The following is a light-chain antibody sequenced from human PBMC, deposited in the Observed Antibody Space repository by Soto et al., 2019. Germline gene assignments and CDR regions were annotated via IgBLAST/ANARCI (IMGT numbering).Light chain of an antibody. CDR1: QTISNY. J-gene: IGKJ2*01. V-gene: IGKV1-39*01. Sequence: DIQMTQSPSSLSASVGDRVTITCRASQTISNYLNWYHQKPGKPPKLLIYGISTLQSGVPSRFSGSGSGTDFTLTIISLQPEDFSTYYCQQSFNTPYTFGQGTEVEVK. CDR2: GIS. CDR3: QQSFNTPYT.